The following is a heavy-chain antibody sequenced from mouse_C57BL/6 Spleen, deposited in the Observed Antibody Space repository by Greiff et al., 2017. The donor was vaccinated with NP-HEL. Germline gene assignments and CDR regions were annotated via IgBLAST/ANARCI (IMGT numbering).Heavy chain of an antibody. V-gene: IGHV5-17*01. J-gene: IGHJ2*01. D-gene: IGHD2-4*01. CDR2: ISSGSSTI. CDR1: GFTFSDYG. Sequence: EVQLVESGGGLVKPGGSLKLSCAASGFTFSDYGMHWVRQAPEKGLEWVAYISSGSSTIYYADTVKGRFTISRDNAKNTLFLQMTSLRSDDTAMYYCARRYDYDGDYFDYWGQGTTLTVSS. CDR3: ARRYDYDGDYFDY.